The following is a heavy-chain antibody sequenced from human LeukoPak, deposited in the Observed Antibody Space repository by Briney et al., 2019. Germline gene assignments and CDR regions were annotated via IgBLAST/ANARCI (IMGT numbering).Heavy chain of an antibody. V-gene: IGHV3-20*04. CDR1: GFTFDDYG. J-gene: IGHJ3*02. D-gene: IGHD3-22*01. CDR2: INWNGGST. CDR3: ARRPTYYYDSSGYWAAFDI. Sequence: GGSLRLSCAASGFTFDDYGMSWVRQAPGKGLEWVSGINWNGGSTGYADSVKGRFTISRDNAKNSLYLQMNSLRAEDTALYYCARRPTYYYDSSGYWAAFDIWGQGTMVTVSS.